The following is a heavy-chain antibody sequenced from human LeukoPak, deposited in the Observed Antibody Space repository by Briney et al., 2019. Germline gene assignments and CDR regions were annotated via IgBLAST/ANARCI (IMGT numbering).Heavy chain of an antibody. CDR2: ISAYNGNT. Sequence: GASVKVSCKSSGYTFTSYGISWVRQAPGQGLEWMGWISAYNGNTKYTQKLQGRVTMTTDTSTSTAYMELRSLRSDDTAVYYCARAFGIAAAGRFDPWGQGTLVTVSS. CDR1: GYTFTSYG. J-gene: IGHJ5*02. D-gene: IGHD6-13*01. CDR3: ARAFGIAAAGRFDP. V-gene: IGHV1-18*01.